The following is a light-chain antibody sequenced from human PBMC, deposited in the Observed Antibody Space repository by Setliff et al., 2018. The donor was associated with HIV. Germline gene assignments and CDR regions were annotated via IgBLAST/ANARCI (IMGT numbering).Light chain of an antibody. CDR1: NSNIGSNT. CDR2: RND. V-gene: IGLV1-44*01. Sequence: QSVLTQPPSASGTPGQRVTISCSGSNSNIGSNTVHWYQHLPGAAPKVLIQRNDQRPSGVPDRFSGSKSGTSASLAISGLQSEDEADYSCAAWDDSLNGVVFGGGTK. CDR3: AAWDDSLNGVV. J-gene: IGLJ2*01.